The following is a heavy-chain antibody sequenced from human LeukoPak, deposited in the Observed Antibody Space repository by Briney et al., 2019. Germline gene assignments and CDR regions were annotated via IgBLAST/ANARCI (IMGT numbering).Heavy chain of an antibody. CDR1: GGSISSYY. Sequence: SETLSLTCNVSGGSISSYYWSWIRQPAGKGLEWIGRFSASGSTNYNPSLKSRVTMSVDTSKNQFSLRLSSVTAVDTAVYYCAREGVGFRPLDYWGQGTLVTVSS. J-gene: IGHJ4*02. CDR2: FSASGST. D-gene: IGHD3-10*01. V-gene: IGHV4-4*07. CDR3: AREGVGFRPLDY.